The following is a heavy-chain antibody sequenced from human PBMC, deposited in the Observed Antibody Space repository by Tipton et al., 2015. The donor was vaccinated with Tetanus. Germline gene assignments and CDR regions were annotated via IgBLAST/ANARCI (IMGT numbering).Heavy chain of an antibody. CDR3: ARPIQGSYAMDA. D-gene: IGHD5-18*01. CDR2: ISSSSNYI. Sequence: SLRLSCATSGFTFNTYSLNWVRQAPGRGLEWVSSISSSSNYISYAESVKGRFTVSRDNAKKSMFLQMINLRAEDTAIYYCARPIQGSYAMDAWGRGTTVTVSS. V-gene: IGHV3-21*01. CDR1: GFTFNTYS. J-gene: IGHJ6*02.